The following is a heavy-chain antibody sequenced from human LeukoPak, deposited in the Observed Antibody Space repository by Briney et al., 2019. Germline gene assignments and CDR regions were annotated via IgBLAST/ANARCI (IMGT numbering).Heavy chain of an antibody. CDR1: GGSISSYY. CDR2: IYYSGST. V-gene: IGHV4-59*12. J-gene: IGHJ4*02. Sequence: SETLSLTCTVSGGSISSYYWSWIRQPPGKGLEWIGSIYYSGSTYYNPSLKSRVTISVDTSKNQFSLKLSSVTAADTAVYYCARGRMRDPYCSSTSCSRWGFDYWGQGTLVTVSS. CDR3: ARGRMRDPYCSSTSCSRWGFDY. D-gene: IGHD2-2*01.